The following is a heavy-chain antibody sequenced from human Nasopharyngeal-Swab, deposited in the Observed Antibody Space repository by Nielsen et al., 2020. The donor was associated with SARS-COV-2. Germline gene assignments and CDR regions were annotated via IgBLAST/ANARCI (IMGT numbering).Heavy chain of an antibody. CDR1: GLAFDDYA. J-gene: IGHJ5*02. CDR3: AKEALGYSGYDSNWFDP. D-gene: IGHD5-12*01. V-gene: IGHV3-9*01. CDR2: ISWNSGSI. Sequence: CCGACGLAFDDYAMHWVRQAPGKGLEWVSGISWNSGSIGYADSVKGRFTISRDNAKNSLYLQMNSLRAEDTALYYCAKEALGYSGYDSNWFDPWGQGTLVTVSS.